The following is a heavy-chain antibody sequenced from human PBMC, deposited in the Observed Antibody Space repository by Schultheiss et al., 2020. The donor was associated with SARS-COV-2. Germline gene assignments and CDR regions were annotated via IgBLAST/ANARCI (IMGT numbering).Heavy chain of an antibody. J-gene: IGHJ4*02. CDR3: VRDLWFGESYFDY. Sequence: GESLKISCAASGFTFSSYGMHWVRQAPGKGLEWVAVIWYDGSNKYYADSVKGRFTISRDNSKNTLYLQMNSLRAEDTAVYYCVRDLWFGESYFDYWGQGTLVTVSS. D-gene: IGHD3-10*01. CDR1: GFTFSSYG. V-gene: IGHV3-33*01. CDR2: IWYDGSNK.